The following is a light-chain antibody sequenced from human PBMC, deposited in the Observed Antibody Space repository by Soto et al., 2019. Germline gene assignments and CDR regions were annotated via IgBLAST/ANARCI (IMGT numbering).Light chain of an antibody. CDR2: DVS. V-gene: IGLV2-14*01. CDR3: SSYTSDSTLV. J-gene: IGLJ3*02. Sequence: QSVLTQPASVSGSPGQSITISCTGTSSDVGGYNFVSWYQQHPGKAPKLMIYDVSTRPSGVSSRFSGSKSGNTASLTISGLQAEDEADYYCSSYTSDSTLVFGGGTQLTVL. CDR1: SSDVGGYNF.